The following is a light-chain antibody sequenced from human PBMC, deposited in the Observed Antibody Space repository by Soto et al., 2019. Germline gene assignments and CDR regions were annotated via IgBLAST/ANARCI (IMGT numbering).Light chain of an antibody. CDR1: QSVLYSSNNRDS. CDR2: WAS. V-gene: IGKV4-1*01. J-gene: IGKJ2*01. CDR3: QQYYRTMYT. Sequence: DIVMTQSPDSLAVSLGERATINCKSSQSVLYSSNNRDSLAWYQQKPGLPPKLLIYWASIRASGVPDRFSGGGSGTDFTLTISSLQAEAVEVYYCQQYYRTMYTFGQGTKVDIK.